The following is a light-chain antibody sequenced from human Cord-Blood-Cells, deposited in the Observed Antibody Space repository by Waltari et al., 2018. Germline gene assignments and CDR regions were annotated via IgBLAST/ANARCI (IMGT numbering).Light chain of an antibody. CDR2: DSS. J-gene: IGKJ5*01. V-gene: IGKV3-11*01. CDR3: QQRSNWPPIT. Sequence: EIVLTQSPATLSLSPGERATLPCRASQSVSSYLAWYQQKPGQAPRLLIYDSSTRATGIPARFSGSGSGTDCTLTISILEPEDFAVYYCQQRSNWPPITFGQGTRLEIK. CDR1: QSVSSY.